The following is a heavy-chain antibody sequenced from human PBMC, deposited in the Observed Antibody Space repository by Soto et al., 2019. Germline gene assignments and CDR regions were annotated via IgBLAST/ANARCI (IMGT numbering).Heavy chain of an antibody. CDR2: ISSSSSTI. D-gene: IGHD2-2*01. J-gene: IGHJ6*02. CDR3: ARDREDIVLVPAARPYYYYGMDV. CDR1: GFTFSTYS. Sequence: PGGSLRLSCAASGFTFSTYSMNWVRQAPGKGLEWVSYISSSSSTIFYTDSVKGRFTVSRDNAKNSLYLQMNSLRAEDTAVYYCARDREDIVLVPAARPYYYYGMDVWGQGTTVTVSS. V-gene: IGHV3-48*01.